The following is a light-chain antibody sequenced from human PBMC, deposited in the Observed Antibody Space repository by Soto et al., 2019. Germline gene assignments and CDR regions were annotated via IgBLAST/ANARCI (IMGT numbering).Light chain of an antibody. J-gene: IGKJ5*01. Sequence: EIVLTQSPATLSLSPGERATLSCRASQSVSSYLAWYQQKPGQAPRLLIYDASNRATGIPARFSGSGSGTDFTLTISSLEHYDFAVYYCHKSSNWAPITFGQGTRLEIK. CDR3: HKSSNWAPIT. CDR2: DAS. V-gene: IGKV3-11*01. CDR1: QSVSSY.